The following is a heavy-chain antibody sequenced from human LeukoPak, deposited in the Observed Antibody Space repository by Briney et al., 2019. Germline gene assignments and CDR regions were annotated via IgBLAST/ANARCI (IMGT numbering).Heavy chain of an antibody. CDR2: INHSGST. Sequence: SETLSLTCAVYGGSFSGYYWSWIRQPPGKGLEWIGEINHSGSTNYNPSLKSRVTISVDTSKNQFSLKLSSVTAADTAVYYWARKNLGIAAAEDYWGQGTLVTVSS. D-gene: IGHD6-13*01. V-gene: IGHV4-34*01. CDR3: ARKNLGIAAAEDY. CDR1: GGSFSGYY. J-gene: IGHJ4*02.